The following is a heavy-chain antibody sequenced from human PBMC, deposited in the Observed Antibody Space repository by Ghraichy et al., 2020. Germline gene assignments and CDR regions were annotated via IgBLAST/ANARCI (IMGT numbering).Heavy chain of an antibody. CDR1: GFTFSSYW. CDR2: IKQDGSEK. CDR3: ARDSDFDN. Sequence: GESLNISCAASGFTFSSYWMSWFRQAPGKGLEWVANIKQDGSEKYYVDSVKGRFTISRDNAKNSLYLQMNSLRADDTAVYYCARDSDFDNWGQGTLVTVSS. J-gene: IGHJ4*02. V-gene: IGHV3-7*03.